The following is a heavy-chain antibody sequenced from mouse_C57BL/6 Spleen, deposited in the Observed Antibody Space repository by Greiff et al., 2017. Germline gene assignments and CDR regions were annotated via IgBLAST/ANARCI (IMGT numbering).Heavy chain of an antibody. CDR1: GYTFTSYW. CDR3: AREGQDYGSSYWYFDV. D-gene: IGHD1-1*01. V-gene: IGHV1-52*01. J-gene: IGHJ1*03. CDR2: IDPSDSET. Sequence: QVQLKQPGAELVRPGSSVKLSCKASGYTFTSYWMHWVKQRPIQGLEWIGNIDPSDSETHYNQKFKDKATLTVDKSSSTAYMQLSSLTSEDSAVYYCAREGQDYGSSYWYFDVWGTGTTVTVSS.